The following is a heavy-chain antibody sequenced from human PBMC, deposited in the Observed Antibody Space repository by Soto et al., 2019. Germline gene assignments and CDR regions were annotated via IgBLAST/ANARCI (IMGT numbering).Heavy chain of an antibody. D-gene: IGHD2-2*01. Sequence: ASVKVSCKASGYTFTSNDINWVRQAPGQGPEWMGWMNPDNGKTGFAQKFQGRITMTRSTSISTAYMELSSLRSDDTAVYFCARPLCSSTRCGPYFFDSWGQGSLVTVSS. J-gene: IGHJ4*02. CDR1: GYTFTSND. V-gene: IGHV1-8*01. CDR2: MNPDNGKT. CDR3: ARPLCSSTRCGPYFFDS.